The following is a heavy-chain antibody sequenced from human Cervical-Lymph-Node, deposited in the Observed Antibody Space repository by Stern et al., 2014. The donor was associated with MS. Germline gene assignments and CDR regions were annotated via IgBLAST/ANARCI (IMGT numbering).Heavy chain of an antibody. J-gene: IGHJ6*02. CDR3: AGYYYHGMDV. CDR1: GYTFAGYG. CDR2: INAYNGNT. Sequence: VHLVESGGEVKKPGASVKVSCKASGYTFAGYGITWVRQAPGQGLEWMGWINAYNGNTNYAQKLQDRVTMTTDTPTSIAYLELRSLRSDDTAIYYCAGYYYHGMDVWGQGTTVTVSS. V-gene: IGHV1-18*01.